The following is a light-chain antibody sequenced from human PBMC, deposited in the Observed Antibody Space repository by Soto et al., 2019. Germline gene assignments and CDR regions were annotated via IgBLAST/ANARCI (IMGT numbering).Light chain of an antibody. CDR1: QGISSY. CDR3: LQDHDDSWT. CDR2: AAS. J-gene: IGKJ1*01. Sequence: IQMTQSPSSLSASVGDRVTITCRASQGISSYLAWHQQKPGKAPKLLIYAASNLQSGVPSRFRGSRSGTEFTLTVSTLQPEDFATYYCLQDHDDSWTFGQGTKVDIK. V-gene: IGKV1-6*01.